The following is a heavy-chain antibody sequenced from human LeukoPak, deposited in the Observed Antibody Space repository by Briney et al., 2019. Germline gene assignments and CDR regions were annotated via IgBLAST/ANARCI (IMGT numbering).Heavy chain of an antibody. D-gene: IGHD6-13*01. CDR2: ISSSSSYI. CDR3: ARELSRMIAAAGSENWYFDL. CDR1: GFTFSSYS. J-gene: IGHJ2*01. V-gene: IGHV3-21*01. Sequence: PGGSLRLSCAASGFTFSSYSMNWVRQAPGKGLEWVSSISSSSSYIYYADSVKGRFTISRDNAKNSLYLQMNSLRAEDTAVYYCARELSRMIAAAGSENWYFDLWGRGTLVTVSS.